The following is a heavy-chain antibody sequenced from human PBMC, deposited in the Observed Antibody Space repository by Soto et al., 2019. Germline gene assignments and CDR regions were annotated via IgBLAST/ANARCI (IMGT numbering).Heavy chain of an antibody. CDR3: AKDVVILRYFDLDAFDI. V-gene: IGHV3-30*18. J-gene: IGHJ3*02. CDR2: ISYDGSNK. Sequence: PGGALRVSCAASGFTCSSYGMHWVRQAPGKGLEWVAVISYDGSNKYYADSVKGRFTISRDNSKNTLYPQMNSLRAEDTAVYYCAKDVVILRYFDLDAFDIWGQGTMVTVSS. D-gene: IGHD3-9*01. CDR1: GFTCSSYG.